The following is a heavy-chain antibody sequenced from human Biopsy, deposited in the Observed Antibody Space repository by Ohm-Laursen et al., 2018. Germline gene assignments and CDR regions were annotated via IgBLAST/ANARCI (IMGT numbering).Heavy chain of an antibody. CDR3: AKDKGAHINYGDLYYFDS. CDR2: IAWSRGSI. D-gene: IGHD3-10*01. Sequence: SLRLSCTASRFTFEDYAMHWVRLTPGKGLEWVSGIAWSRGSIAYGDSVKGRFTISRDNGKNFLYLQMSSLRVEDTALYFCAKDKGAHINYGDLYYFDSWGPGTMVAVSA. J-gene: IGHJ4*02. V-gene: IGHV3-9*01. CDR1: RFTFEDYA.